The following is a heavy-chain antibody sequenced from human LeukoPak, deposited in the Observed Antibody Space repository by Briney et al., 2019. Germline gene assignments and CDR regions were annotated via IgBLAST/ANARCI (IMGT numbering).Heavy chain of an antibody. CDR1: GGSINSSSYY. Sequence: SETLSLTCTVSGGSINSSSYYWGWIRQPPGKGLEWIGSIYYSGSTYYYPSLKSRVTISVDTSKNQFSLRLSSVTAADTAVYYCAKSTGTKEFDYWGQGTLVTVSS. CDR3: AKSTGTKEFDY. V-gene: IGHV4-39*01. CDR2: IYYSGST. J-gene: IGHJ4*02. D-gene: IGHD4-17*01.